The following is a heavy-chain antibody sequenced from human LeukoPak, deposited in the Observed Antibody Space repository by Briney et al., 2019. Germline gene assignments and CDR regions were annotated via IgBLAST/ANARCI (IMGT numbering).Heavy chain of an antibody. D-gene: IGHD3-10*01. CDR1: GYTFTGYY. CDR3: ARSGDIDYWYFDL. J-gene: IGHJ2*01. Sequence: ASVKVSCKASGYTFTGYYMHWVRQAPGQGLEWMGRINPKSGGTNYAKKFQGRITMTRDTSISTAYMELSRLRSDDTAVYYCARSGDIDYWYFDLWGRGTLVTVSS. CDR2: INPKSGGT. V-gene: IGHV1-2*06.